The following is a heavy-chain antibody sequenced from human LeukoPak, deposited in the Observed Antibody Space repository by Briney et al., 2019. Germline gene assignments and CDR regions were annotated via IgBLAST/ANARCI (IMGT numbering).Heavy chain of an antibody. J-gene: IGHJ4*02. V-gene: IGHV1-69*13. D-gene: IGHD2-15*01. CDR2: IIPIFGTA. CDR3: ARVQARYCSGGSCYRFDY. Sequence: SVTVSCKASGGTFSSYAISWVRQAPGQGLEWMGGIIPIFGTANYAQKFQGRVTITADESTSTAYMELSSLRSEDTAVYYCARVQARYCSGGSCYRFDYWGQGTLVTVSS. CDR1: GGTFSSYA.